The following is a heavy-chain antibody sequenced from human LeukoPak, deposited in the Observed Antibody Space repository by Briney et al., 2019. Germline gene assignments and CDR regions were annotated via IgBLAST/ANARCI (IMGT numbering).Heavy chain of an antibody. CDR2: ISGSGGTT. CDR1: GFIFSSYV. CDR3: AKGGVLGTAMDV. Sequence: GGSLRLSCEASGFIFSSYVMSWVRQAPGKGLEWVSAISGSGGTTYYAASVKGRFTISRDNSKNTLYLQMNSLRAEDTAVYYCAKGGVLGTAMDVWGKGTTVTVSS. V-gene: IGHV3-23*01. J-gene: IGHJ6*03. D-gene: IGHD1-7*01.